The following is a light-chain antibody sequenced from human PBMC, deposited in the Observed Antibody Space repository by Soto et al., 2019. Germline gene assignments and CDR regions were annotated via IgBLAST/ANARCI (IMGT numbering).Light chain of an antibody. J-gene: IGLJ2*01. Sequence: QSVLTQPASVSGSPGQSITISCTGTSSDVGSYNLVSWYQQHPGKAPKLMIYEGSKRPSGVSNRFSGSKSGKTASLTISGLQAEDEADYYCCSYAGSSTLDVVFGGGTKLTVL. V-gene: IGLV2-23*01. CDR3: CSYAGSSTLDVV. CDR2: EGS. CDR1: SSDVGSYNL.